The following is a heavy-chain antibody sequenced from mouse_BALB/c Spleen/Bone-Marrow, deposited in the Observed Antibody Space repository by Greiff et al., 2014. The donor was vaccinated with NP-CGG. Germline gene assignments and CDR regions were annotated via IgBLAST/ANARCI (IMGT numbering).Heavy chain of an antibody. CDR3: ARSRGTTATTYYFDY. CDR1: GYTFTDYN. D-gene: IGHD1-2*01. J-gene: IGHJ2*01. CDR2: IYPHNGGN. V-gene: IGHV1S29*02. Sequence: VQLKESGPELVKPGASVKISCKASGYTFTDYNMHWVKQSHGKSLEWIVYIYPHNGGNGYNQKFKNKATLTVDSSSSTAYMEFRSLTSEDSAVYYCARSRGTTATTYYFDYWGQGTTLTVSS.